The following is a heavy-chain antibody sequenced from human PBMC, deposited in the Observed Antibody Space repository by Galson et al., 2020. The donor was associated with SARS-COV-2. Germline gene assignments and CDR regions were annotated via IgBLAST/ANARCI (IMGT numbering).Heavy chain of an antibody. V-gene: IGHV4-39*01. J-gene: IGHJ6*02. CDR2: IYYRGDT. CDR3: ASSLHYDRNGDYYYVVDV. CDR1: GASITSSSYY. Sequence: SETLSLTCTVSGASITSSSYYWDWIRQPPGKGLEWVGSIYYRGDTFYNTSIKSRVPISGDTYKNQFSLNLNSVTAADTAVYYCASSLHYDRNGDYYYVVDVWGQGTTVTVSS. D-gene: IGHD3-22*01.